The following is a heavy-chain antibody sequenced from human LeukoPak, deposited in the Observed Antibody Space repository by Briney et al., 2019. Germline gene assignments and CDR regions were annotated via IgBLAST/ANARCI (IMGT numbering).Heavy chain of an antibody. CDR2: ISYDGSNK. CDR1: GFTFSSYA. CDR3: ARDRDGMDV. J-gene: IGHJ6*02. Sequence: GGSLRLSCAASGFTFSSYAMHWVRQAPGKGLEWVAVISYDGSNKYYADSVKGRFTISRDNSKNTLYLQMNSLRAEDTAVYYCARDRDGMDVWGQGTTVTVSS. V-gene: IGHV3-30-3*01.